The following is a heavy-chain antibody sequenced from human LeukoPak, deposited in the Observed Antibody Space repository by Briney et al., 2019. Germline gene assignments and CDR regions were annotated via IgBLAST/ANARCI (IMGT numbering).Heavy chain of an antibody. V-gene: IGHV1-46*01. J-gene: IGHJ4*02. Sequence: ASVKVSCKASGYTFTSYGISWVRQAPGQGLEWMGIINPSGGSTSYAQKFQGRVTMTRDTSTSTVYMELSSLRSEDTAVYYCARDGYSSWYPIFNAPPSPQIDYWGQGTLVTVSS. D-gene: IGHD6-13*01. CDR2: INPSGGST. CDR3: ARDGYSSWYPIFNAPPSPQIDY. CDR1: GYTFTSYG.